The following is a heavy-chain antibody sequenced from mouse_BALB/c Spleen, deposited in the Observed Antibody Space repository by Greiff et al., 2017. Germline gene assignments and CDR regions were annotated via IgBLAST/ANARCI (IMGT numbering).Heavy chain of an antibody. CDR1: GFTFSSYA. CDR3: AREHYYGSSYAMDY. Sequence: DVMLVESGGGLVKPGGSLKLSCAASGFTFSSYAMSWVRQSPEKRLEWVAEISSGGSYTYYPDTVTGRFTISRDNAKNTLYLEMSSLRSEDTAMYYCAREHYYGSSYAMDYWGQGTSVTVSS. V-gene: IGHV5-9-4*01. D-gene: IGHD1-1*01. CDR2: ISSGGSYT. J-gene: IGHJ4*01.